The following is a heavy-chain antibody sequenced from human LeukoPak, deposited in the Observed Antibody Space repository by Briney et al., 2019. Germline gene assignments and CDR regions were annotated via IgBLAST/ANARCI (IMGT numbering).Heavy chain of an antibody. D-gene: IGHD4-17*01. V-gene: IGHV3-30*02. J-gene: IGHJ3*02. Sequence: GGSLRLSCAASGFTFNTYAMSWVRQAPGKGLEWVAFIRYDGSNKYYADSVKSRFTISRDNSKNTLYLQMNSLRAEDTAVYYCATRSGQTVTTYPPDAFDIWGQGTMVTVSS. CDR3: ATRSGQTVTTYPPDAFDI. CDR2: IRYDGSNK. CDR1: GFTFNTYA.